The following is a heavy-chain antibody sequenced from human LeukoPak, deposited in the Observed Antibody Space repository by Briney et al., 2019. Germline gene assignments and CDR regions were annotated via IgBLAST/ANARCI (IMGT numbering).Heavy chain of an antibody. CDR2: IGTAGDT. V-gene: IGHV3-13*01. J-gene: IGHJ6*02. CDR1: GFTFSSYD. Sequence: GGSLRLSCAASGFTFSSYDMHLVRHAPGKGLEWVSAIGTAGDTYYPGSVKGRFTISRENAKNSLYLQMNSLRAGDTAVYYCARDAGGNFGYYYGMDVWGQGTTVTVSS. CDR3: ARDAGGNFGYYYGMDV. D-gene: IGHD4-23*01.